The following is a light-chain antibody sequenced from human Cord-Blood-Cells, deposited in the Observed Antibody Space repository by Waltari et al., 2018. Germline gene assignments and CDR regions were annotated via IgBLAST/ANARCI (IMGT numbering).Light chain of an antibody. CDR1: QSISSY. CDR2: AAS. J-gene: IGKJ1*01. V-gene: IGKV1-39*01. CDR3: QQSYSTPCT. Sequence: DIPMTQSPSSLSASVRDRVTITCRANQSISSYLNWYQQKPGNAPKLLIYAASSLQTGVPSRFSGSGSGTDFTLTMSSLQPEDCATYYCQQSYSTPCTFGQRTKVEIK.